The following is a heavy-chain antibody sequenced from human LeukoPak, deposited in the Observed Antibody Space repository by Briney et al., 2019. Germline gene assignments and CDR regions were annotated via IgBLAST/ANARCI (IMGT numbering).Heavy chain of an antibody. CDR1: GGSISSSNYY. CDR3: ARVFLDSGNEFHFDY. Sequence: SETLSLTCTVSGGSISSSNYYWSWIRQHPGKGLEWIGYIYYSGSTYYNPSLRSRLTISVDTSKTHFSLKLNSVTAADTAVYYCARVFLDSGNEFHFDYWGQGTLVTVSS. J-gene: IGHJ4*02. D-gene: IGHD3-10*01. CDR2: IYYSGST. V-gene: IGHV4-31*03.